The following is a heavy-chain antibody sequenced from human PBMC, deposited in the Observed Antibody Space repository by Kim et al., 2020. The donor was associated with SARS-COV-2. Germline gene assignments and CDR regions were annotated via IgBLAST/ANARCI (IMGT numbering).Heavy chain of an antibody. CDR1: GFTFSSYS. V-gene: IGHV3-21*01. J-gene: IGHJ5*01. CDR2: ISSSSSYI. D-gene: IGHD5-12*01. Sequence: GGSLRLSCAASGFTFSSYSMNWVRQAPGKGLEWVSSISSSSSYIYYADSVKGRFTISRDNAKNSLYLQMNSLRAEDTAVYYCARDPPSPLEMATRSTWGHGTLVTVSS. CDR3: ARDPPSPLEMATRST.